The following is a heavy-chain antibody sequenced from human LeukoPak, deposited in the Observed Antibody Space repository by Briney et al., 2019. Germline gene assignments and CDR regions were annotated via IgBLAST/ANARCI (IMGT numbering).Heavy chain of an antibody. V-gene: IGHV4-30-4*01. Sequence: SETLSLTCTISAASISSGDYYWSWIRQPPGKGLEWIGYIYYSGSTYYNPSLKSRVTISVDTSKNQFSLKLSSVTAADTAVYYCAREGLRTSSNWFDPWGQGTLVTVSS. J-gene: IGHJ5*02. CDR2: IYYSGST. D-gene: IGHD4/OR15-4a*01. CDR1: AASISSGDYY. CDR3: AREGLRTSSNWFDP.